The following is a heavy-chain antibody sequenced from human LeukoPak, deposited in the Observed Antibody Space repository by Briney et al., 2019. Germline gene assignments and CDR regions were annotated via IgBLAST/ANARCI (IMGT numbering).Heavy chain of an antibody. D-gene: IGHD6-19*01. V-gene: IGHV4-34*01. CDR2: INHSGST. CDR1: GGSFSGYY. Sequence: SETLSLTCAVYGGSFSGYYWSWIRQPPGKGLEWIGEINHSGSTNYNPSLKSRVTISVDTSKNQFSLKLSSVTAADTAVYYCARAVSGSSSGWYKKMDYCYYYYMDVWGKGTTVTVSS. CDR3: ARAVSGSSSGWYKKMDYCYYYYMDV. J-gene: IGHJ6*03.